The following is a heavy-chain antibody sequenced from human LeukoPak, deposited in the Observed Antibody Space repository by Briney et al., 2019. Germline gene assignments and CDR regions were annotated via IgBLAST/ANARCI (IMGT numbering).Heavy chain of an antibody. CDR3: ARGLDCRSTSCYLDT. J-gene: IGHJ4*02. V-gene: IGHV3-7*01. CDR1: EFTFTKYW. D-gene: IGHD2-2*01. CDR2: INQDGSER. Sequence: PGGSLRLSCAASEFTFTKYWMTWVRQDPGKGLEWVANINQDGSERFYVDSVKGRFTISRDNAKNSLYLQMNSLGAEDTAVYYCARGLDCRSTSCYLDTWGQGTLVTVSS.